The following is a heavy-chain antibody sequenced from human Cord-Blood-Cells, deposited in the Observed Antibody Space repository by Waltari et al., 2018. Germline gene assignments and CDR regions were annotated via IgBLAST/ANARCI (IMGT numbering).Heavy chain of an antibody. CDR1: GYTFTSYY. D-gene: IGHD6-13*01. Sequence: QVQLVQSGAEVKKPGASVKVSCKASGYTFTSYYMHWVRQAPGQGLEWMGIINPSGGSTSYAQKFQGRVTMTRDTSTSTVYMELSSLRSEDTAVYYCARDCLYRASAAAGIDYWGQGTLVTVSS. CDR2: INPSGGST. V-gene: IGHV1-46*01. CDR3: ARDCLYRASAAAGIDY. J-gene: IGHJ4*02.